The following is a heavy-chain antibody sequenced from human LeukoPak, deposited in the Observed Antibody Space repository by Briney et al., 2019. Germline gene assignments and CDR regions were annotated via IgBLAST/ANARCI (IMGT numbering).Heavy chain of an antibody. D-gene: IGHD1-1*01. CDR3: ARGPDRVPLCYYYYMDV. J-gene: IGHJ6*03. V-gene: IGHV1-69*05. Sequence: SVKVSCKASGGTFSSYAISWVRQAPGQGLEWMGGIIPIFGTANYAQKFQGRVTITTDESTSTAYMELSSLRSEDTAVYYCARGPDRVPLCYYYYMDVWGKGTTVTVSS. CDR2: IIPIFGTA. CDR1: GGTFSSYA.